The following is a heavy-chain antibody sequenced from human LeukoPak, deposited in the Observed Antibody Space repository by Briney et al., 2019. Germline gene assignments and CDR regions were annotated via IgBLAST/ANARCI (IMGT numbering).Heavy chain of an antibody. CDR1: GGTFSSYA. Sequence: ASVKVSCKASGGTFSSYAISWVRQAPGQGLEWMGGIIPIFGTANYAQKFQGRVTITADESTSTAYMELSNLRSEDTAVYYCARDGGRYSSSPSWFDPWGQGTLVTVSS. D-gene: IGHD6-6*01. J-gene: IGHJ5*02. CDR2: IIPIFGTA. CDR3: ARDGGRYSSSPSWFDP. V-gene: IGHV1-69*13.